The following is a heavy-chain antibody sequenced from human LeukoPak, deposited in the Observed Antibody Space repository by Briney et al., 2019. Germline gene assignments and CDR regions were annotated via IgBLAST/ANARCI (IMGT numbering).Heavy chain of an antibody. CDR3: ARGGAAQYNWFDP. V-gene: IGHV1-69*13. CDR1: GGTFSSYA. Sequence: SVKVSCKASGGTFSSYAISWVRQGPGQGLEWMGGIIPIFGTANYAQKFQGRVTITADESTSTAYMELSSLRSEDTAVYYCARGGAAQYNWFDPWGQGTLVTVSS. D-gene: IGHD6-13*01. J-gene: IGHJ5*02. CDR2: IIPIFGTA.